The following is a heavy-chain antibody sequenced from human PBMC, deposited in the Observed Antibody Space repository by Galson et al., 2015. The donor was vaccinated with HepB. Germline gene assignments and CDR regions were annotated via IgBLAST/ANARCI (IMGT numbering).Heavy chain of an antibody. D-gene: IGHD2-2*01. CDR1: GGSIISYY. CDR3: ARYCTRTSCYNLDS. CDR2: IYYSGGT. J-gene: IGHJ4*02. V-gene: IGHV4-59*01. Sequence: SETLSLTCTVSGGSIISYYWSWIRQPPGKGLEWVGYIYYSGGTNYNPSIKSRVTISLDTSKNQFSLKLSSVTAADTAVYFCARYCTRTSCYNLDSWGQGTLVTVSS.